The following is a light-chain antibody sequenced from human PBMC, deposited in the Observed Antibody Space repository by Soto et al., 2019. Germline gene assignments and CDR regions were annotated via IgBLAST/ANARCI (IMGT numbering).Light chain of an antibody. Sequence: IPLTPSPPSLSASVGDRAPITCRASQGIRNDLGWYQQKPGKAPNLLIYAASGLEGGVPSRFSGSGSGTDFTLTISSLQPDDFATYYCQQSYRTPFTFGQGTRLEIK. CDR1: QGIRND. V-gene: IGKV1-39*01. CDR3: QQSYRTPFT. J-gene: IGKJ5*01. CDR2: AAS.